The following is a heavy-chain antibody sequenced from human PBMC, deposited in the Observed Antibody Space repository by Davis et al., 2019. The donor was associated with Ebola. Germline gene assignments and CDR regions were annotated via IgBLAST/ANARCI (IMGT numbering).Heavy chain of an antibody. V-gene: IGHV4-59*01. J-gene: IGHJ5*02. CDR2: IYYSGST. CDR1: GGSISSYY. D-gene: IGHD1-26*01. Sequence: MPSETLSLTCTVSGGSISSYYWSWIRQPPGKGLEWIGYIYYSGSTNYNPSLKSRVTISVDTSKNQFSLKLSSVTAADTTVYNCAIAYIGIYRFNWFDPGAQGPLVTVPS. CDR3: AIAYIGIYRFNWFDP.